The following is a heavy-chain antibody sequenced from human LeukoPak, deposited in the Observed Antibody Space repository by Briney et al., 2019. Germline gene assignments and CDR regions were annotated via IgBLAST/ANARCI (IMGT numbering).Heavy chain of an antibody. J-gene: IGHJ6*02. CDR2: IYYSGST. CDR3: ARYGSGSYYTTYYYYGMDV. Sequence: SETLPLTCTVSGGSISSYYWSWIRQPPGKGLEWIGYIYYSGSTNYNPSLKSRVTISVDTSKNQFSLKLSSVTAADTAVYYCARYGSGSYYTTYYYYGMDVWGQGTTVTVSS. V-gene: IGHV4-59*01. D-gene: IGHD3-10*01. CDR1: GGSISSYY.